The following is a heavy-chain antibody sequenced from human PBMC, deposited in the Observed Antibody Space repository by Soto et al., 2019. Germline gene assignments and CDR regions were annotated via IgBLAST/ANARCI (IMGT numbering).Heavy chain of an antibody. Sequence: SETLSLTCTISGGSISSGVYYWSWIRQHPGKGLEWIGYIYYSGSTYYNPSLKSRVAISVDTSKNQFSLKLSSVTAADTAVYYCARDLGGQMRAFDIWGQGTMVTVSS. CDR3: ARDLGGQMRAFDI. V-gene: IGHV4-31*03. D-gene: IGHD3-16*01. J-gene: IGHJ3*02. CDR1: GGSISSGVYY. CDR2: IYYSGST.